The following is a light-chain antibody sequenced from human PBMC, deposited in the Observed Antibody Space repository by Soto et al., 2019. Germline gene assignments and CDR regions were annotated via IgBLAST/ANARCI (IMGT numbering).Light chain of an antibody. CDR2: LDRSGSN. Sequence: QSVLTQSSSASASLGSSVKLTCILSSGHSTYIIAWHQQQPGKAPRFLMTLDRSGSNNRGSGVPDRFSGSSSGADRYLTTPTLPFEEEGDYYYGSLYCNGHKVFGGGTKLTVL. V-gene: IGLV4-60*02. J-gene: IGLJ3*02. CDR3: GSLYCNGHKV. CDR1: SGHSTYI.